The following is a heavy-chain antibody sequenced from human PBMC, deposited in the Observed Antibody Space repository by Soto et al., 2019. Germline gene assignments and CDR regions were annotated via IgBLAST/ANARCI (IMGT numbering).Heavy chain of an antibody. V-gene: IGHV3-23*01. D-gene: IGHD4-17*01. CDR2: IIDPGDTA. CDR1: GFSFRNYG. CDR3: AKDYDYGDSLPFDC. Sequence: EVQLLEAGGGLVQPGGSLRLSCAASGFSFRNYGMSWVRQAPGKGLEWLSAIIDPGDTAYYADSVRGRFTISRDNSKNTLYLQLSDLGAEDTAIYYCAKDYDYGDSLPFDCWGQGTLVTVSS. J-gene: IGHJ4*02.